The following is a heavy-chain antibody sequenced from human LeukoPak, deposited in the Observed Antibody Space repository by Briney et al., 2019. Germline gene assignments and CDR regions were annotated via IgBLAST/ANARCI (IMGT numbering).Heavy chain of an antibody. CDR1: GYTFTGYY. J-gene: IGHJ6*02. CDR3: AREVRQQLYYYYGMDV. Sequence: ASVKVSCKASGYTFTGYYMHWVRQAPGQGLEWMGWINPNSGGTNYAQEFQGWVTMTRDTSISTAYMELSRLRSDDTAVYYCAREVRQQLYYYYGMDVWGQGTTVTVSS. V-gene: IGHV1-2*04. CDR2: INPNSGGT. D-gene: IGHD6-13*01.